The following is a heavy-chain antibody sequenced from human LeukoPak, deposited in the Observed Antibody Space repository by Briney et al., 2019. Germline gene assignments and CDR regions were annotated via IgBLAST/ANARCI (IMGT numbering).Heavy chain of an antibody. CDR1: GYTFTSYG. CDR3: ARDRRVYYYGMDV. D-gene: IGHD6-13*01. V-gene: IGHV1-18*01. J-gene: IGHJ6*02. Sequence: GASVKVSCKASGYTFTSYGISWVRQAPGQGLEWMGWISAYNGNTNYAQKLQGRVTMTTDTSTGTAYMELRSLRSDDTAVYYCARDRRVYYYGMDVWGQGTTVTVSS. CDR2: ISAYNGNT.